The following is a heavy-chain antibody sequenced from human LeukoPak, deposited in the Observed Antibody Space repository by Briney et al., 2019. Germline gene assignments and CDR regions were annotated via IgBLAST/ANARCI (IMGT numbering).Heavy chain of an antibody. CDR2: IIPIFGTA. Sequence: SVKVSCKASGGTFSSYAISWVRQAPGQGLEWMGGIIPIFGTANYAQKFQGRVTITADKSTSTAYMELSSLRSEDTAMYYCARDGRGAVAGTGFDYWGQGTQVTVSS. V-gene: IGHV1-69*06. J-gene: IGHJ4*02. D-gene: IGHD6-19*01. CDR1: GGTFSSYA. CDR3: ARDGRGAVAGTGFDY.